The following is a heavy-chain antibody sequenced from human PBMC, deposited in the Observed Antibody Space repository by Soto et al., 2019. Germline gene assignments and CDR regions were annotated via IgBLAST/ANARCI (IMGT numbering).Heavy chain of an antibody. CDR2: IIPFFCTA. V-gene: IGHV1-69*01. CDR1: GGTFSSYA. D-gene: IGHD1-1*01. J-gene: IGHJ6*02. CDR3: ATREVNWNHNDYYYYGMDV. Sequence: QVQLVQSGAEVKKPGSSVKVFCKASGGTFSSYAISWVRQAPGQGLEWMGGIIPFFCTANYAQKSQGRVTTTADETTSTAYMELSSPRSEDTAVYYCATREVNWNHNDYYYYGMDVWGQGTTVTDSS.